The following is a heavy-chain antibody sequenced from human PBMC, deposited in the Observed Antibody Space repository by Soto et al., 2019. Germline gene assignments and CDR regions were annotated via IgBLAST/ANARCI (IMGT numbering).Heavy chain of an antibody. CDR1: GFTFSSYA. Sequence: PGGSLRLSCAASGFTFSSYAMHWVRQAPGKGLEWVAVISYDGSNKYYADSVKGRFTISRDNSKNTLYLQMNSLRAEDTAVYYCARPARYYYDSSGYYYFDYWGQGTLVTVSS. J-gene: IGHJ4*02. V-gene: IGHV3-30-3*01. D-gene: IGHD3-22*01. CDR3: ARPARYYYDSSGYYYFDY. CDR2: ISYDGSNK.